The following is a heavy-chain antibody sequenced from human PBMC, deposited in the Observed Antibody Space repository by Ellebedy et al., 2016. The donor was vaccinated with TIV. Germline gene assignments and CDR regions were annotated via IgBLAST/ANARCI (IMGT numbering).Heavy chain of an antibody. V-gene: IGHV4-59*01. CDR1: GGSISTYY. CDR3: ARDRRIAAAGEPRYYYYGMDV. D-gene: IGHD6-13*01. J-gene: IGHJ6*02. CDR2: IYYSGST. Sequence: MPSETLSLTCTVSGGSISTYYWSWIRQPPGKGLEWIGYIYYSGSTNYNPSLKSRVTISEDTSKNQLSLKLSSVSPADTAVYYCARDRRIAAAGEPRYYYYGMDVWGQGTTVTVSS.